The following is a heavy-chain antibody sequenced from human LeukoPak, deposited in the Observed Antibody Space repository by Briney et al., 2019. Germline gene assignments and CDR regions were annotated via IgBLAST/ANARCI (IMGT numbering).Heavy chain of an antibody. V-gene: IGHV1-2*02. CDR3: ARAGIAAAGTMDY. J-gene: IGHJ4*02. CDR1: GYTFTSYD. CDR2: INPNSGGT. Sequence: ASVKVSCKTSGYTFTSYDLNWVRQATGQGLEWMGWINPNSGGTNYAQKFQGRVTMTRDTSISTAYMELSRLRSDDTAVYYCARAGIAAAGTMDYWGQGTLVTVSS. D-gene: IGHD6-13*01.